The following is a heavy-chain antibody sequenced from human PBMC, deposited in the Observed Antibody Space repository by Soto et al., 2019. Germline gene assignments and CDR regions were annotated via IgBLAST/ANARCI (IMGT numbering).Heavy chain of an antibody. CDR1: GFTLSSHW. D-gene: IGHD6-19*01. CDR3: AREVSSGWHFDY. Sequence: EVQLVESGGGLVQPGGSLRLSCEASGFTLSSHWRNWVRQAPGKGLVWVSGIDSDGGSITYADSVKGRFTIARDNAKNTLYLQMNSLRAEDTAVYYCAREVSSGWHFDYWGQGNLVTVSS. J-gene: IGHJ4*02. V-gene: IGHV3-74*01. CDR2: IDSDGGSI.